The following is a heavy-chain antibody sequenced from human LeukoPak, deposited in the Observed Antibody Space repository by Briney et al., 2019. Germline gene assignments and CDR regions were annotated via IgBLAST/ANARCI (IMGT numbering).Heavy chain of an antibody. J-gene: IGHJ4*02. D-gene: IGHD4-17*01. Sequence: SETLSPTCTVSGGSISSGGYYWSWIRQHPGKGLEWIGYIYYSGSTYYNPSLKSRVTISVDTSKNQFSLKLSSVTAADTAVYYCARESPETYGDYVDYWGQGTLVTVSS. CDR2: IYYSGST. CDR3: ARESPETYGDYVDY. CDR1: GGSISSGGYY. V-gene: IGHV4-31*03.